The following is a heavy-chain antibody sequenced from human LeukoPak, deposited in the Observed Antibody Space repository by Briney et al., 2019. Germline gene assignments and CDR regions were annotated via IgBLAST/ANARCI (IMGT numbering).Heavy chain of an antibody. V-gene: IGHV3-74*01. J-gene: IGHJ4*02. CDR2: INTDGSRT. CDR3: VRSAFLTTEYYFDY. Sequence: GGSLRLSCAASGFTFSSYWMHWVRQAPGAGLVWVSRINTDGSRTNYADSVKGRFTISRDKARTTMYLQMHSLRDEDAAVYYCVRSAFLTTEYYFDYWGQGSLVTVSS. CDR1: GFTFSSYW. D-gene: IGHD4-11*01.